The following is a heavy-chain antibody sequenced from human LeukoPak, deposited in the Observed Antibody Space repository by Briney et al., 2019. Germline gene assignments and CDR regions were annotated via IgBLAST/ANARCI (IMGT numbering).Heavy chain of an antibody. CDR3: ARGHTMIAFG. D-gene: IGHD3-22*01. V-gene: IGHV3-23*01. CDR1: GFTFRNYA. J-gene: IGHJ4*02. Sequence: GGSLRLSCAASGFTFRNYAMSWVRQAPGKGLEWVSDISGSGGSTYYADSVKGRFSISRDNSKNTLSLQMNSLRGEDTAVYYCARGHTMIAFGGGQGTLVTVSS. CDR2: ISGSGGST.